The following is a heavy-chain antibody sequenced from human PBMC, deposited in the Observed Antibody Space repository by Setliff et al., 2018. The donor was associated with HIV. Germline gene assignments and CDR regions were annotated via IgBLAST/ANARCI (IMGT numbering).Heavy chain of an antibody. CDR3: ARGYYDSRGYYYPFDY. J-gene: IGHJ4*02. Sequence: PGGSLRLSCAASGSTFSSYSMNWVRQAPGKGLEWVSSISSSSSYIYYADSVKGRFTISRGNAKNSLYLQMNSLRAEDTAVYYCARGYYDSRGYYYPFDYWGQGTLVTVSS. V-gene: IGHV3-21*01. D-gene: IGHD3-22*01. CDR2: ISSSSSYI. CDR1: GSTFSSYS.